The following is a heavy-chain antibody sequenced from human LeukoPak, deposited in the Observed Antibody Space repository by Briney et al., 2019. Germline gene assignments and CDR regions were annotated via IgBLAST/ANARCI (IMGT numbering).Heavy chain of an antibody. CDR2: IKSETDGGTT. CDR1: GLTFSNAW. J-gene: IGHJ4*02. Sequence: PGGSLRLSCAVSGLTFSNAWMNWVRQAPGKGLEWVGRIKSETDGGTTDYAAPVKGRFTISRDDSKNTLYLQMNSLKTEDTAVYYCTPDPQWGVWGQGTLVTVSS. CDR3: TPDPQWGV. V-gene: IGHV3-15*01. D-gene: IGHD1-26*01.